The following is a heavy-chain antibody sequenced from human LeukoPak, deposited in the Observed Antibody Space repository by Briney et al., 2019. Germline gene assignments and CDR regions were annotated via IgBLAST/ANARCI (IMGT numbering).Heavy chain of an antibody. J-gene: IGHJ3*02. D-gene: IGHD3-22*01. Sequence: ASGKVSCKASGYTFTSYYMHWVRQAPGQGLEWMGIINPSGGSTSYAQKFQGRVTMTRDMSTSTVYMELSSLRSEDTAVYCCARVSYYYDSRAPFDIWGQGTMVTVSS. CDR3: ARVSYYYDSRAPFDI. CDR1: GYTFTSYY. CDR2: INPSGGST. V-gene: IGHV1-46*01.